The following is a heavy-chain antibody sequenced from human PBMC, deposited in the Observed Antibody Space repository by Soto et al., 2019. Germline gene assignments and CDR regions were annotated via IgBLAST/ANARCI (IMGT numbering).Heavy chain of an antibody. J-gene: IGHJ6*02. CDR3: AKDFVVLTGKDYYYGMDV. Sequence: QVQLVESGGGVVQPGRSLSLSCAASGFSFSNYGMHWVRQAPGKGLEWVAAISNDGSKKYYVDSVKGRFTISRDNSWNTLWLHMNSLRPEDTAVYYCAKDFVVLTGKDYYYGMDVWGQGTTVTVSS. D-gene: IGHD2-21*02. CDR1: GFSFSNYG. CDR2: ISNDGSKK. V-gene: IGHV3-30*18.